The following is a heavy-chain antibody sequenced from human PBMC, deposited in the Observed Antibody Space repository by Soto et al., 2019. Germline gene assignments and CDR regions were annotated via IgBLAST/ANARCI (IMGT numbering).Heavy chain of an antibody. D-gene: IGHD2-2*01. J-gene: IGHJ3*02. CDR1: GFTVSSNY. Sequence: GGSLRLSCAASGFTVSSNYMSWVRQAPGKGLEWVSVIYSGGSTYYADSVKGRFTISRDNSKNTLYLQMNSLRAEDTAVYYCASAYCSSTSCYDFDAFDIWGQGTMVTVSS. CDR2: IYSGGST. CDR3: ASAYCSSTSCYDFDAFDI. V-gene: IGHV3-66*01.